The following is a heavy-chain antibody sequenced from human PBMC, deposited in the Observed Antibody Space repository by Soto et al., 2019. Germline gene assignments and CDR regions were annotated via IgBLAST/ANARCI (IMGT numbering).Heavy chain of an antibody. D-gene: IGHD2-21*01. J-gene: IGHJ4*02. V-gene: IGHV3-30-3*01. CDR2: ISYDGSNK. Sequence: PGGSLRLSCAASGFTFSSYAMHWVRQAPGKGLEWVAVISYDGSNKYYADSVKGRFTISRDNSKNTLYLQMNSLRAEDTAVYYCARDMRHIVVDNAGDYWGQGTLVTVSS. CDR3: ARDMRHIVVDNAGDY. CDR1: GFTFSSYA.